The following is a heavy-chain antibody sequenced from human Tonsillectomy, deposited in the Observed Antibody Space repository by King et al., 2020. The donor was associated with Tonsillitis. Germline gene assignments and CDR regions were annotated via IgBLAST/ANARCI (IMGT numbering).Heavy chain of an antibody. V-gene: IGHV4-31*03. Sequence: QLQESGPGLVKPSQTLSLTCTVSGGSISSGGYYWSWIRQHPGKGLEWMGYIYYSGSTYYNPSLKSRVTISVDTSKNQFSLKLSSVTAADTAVYYCARDRHYGSGSYYNPRAGWFAPWGQGTLVTVSS. CDR1: GGSISSGGYY. D-gene: IGHD3-10*01. CDR3: ARDRHYGSGSYYNPRAGWFAP. CDR2: IYYSGST. J-gene: IGHJ5*02.